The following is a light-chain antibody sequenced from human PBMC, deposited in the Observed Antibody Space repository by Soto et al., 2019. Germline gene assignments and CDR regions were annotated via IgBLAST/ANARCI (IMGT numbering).Light chain of an antibody. Sequence: SVLTQPPSVSAAPGQRVTISCSGSTSNIGNTFASWYQHLPGTAPKLLISDNNQRPSGIPDRFSGSKSGTSATLGITGLQTGDEADYYCASWDNSLSAYVFGTGTKVT. CDR2: DNN. V-gene: IGLV1-51*01. J-gene: IGLJ1*01. CDR1: TSNIGNTF. CDR3: ASWDNSLSAYV.